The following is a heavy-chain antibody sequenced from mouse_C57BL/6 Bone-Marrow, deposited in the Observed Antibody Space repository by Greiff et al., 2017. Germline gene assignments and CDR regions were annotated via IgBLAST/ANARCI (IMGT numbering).Heavy chain of an antibody. CDR1: GFNIKDDY. Sequence: VQLKESGAELVRPGASVKLSCTASGFNIKDDYMHWVKQRPEQGLEWIGWIDPENGDTEYAPKFQGKATITADTSSNTAYLQLSSLTSEDAAVYYCTTRLRRVYYFDDWGTGTTLTVSS. CDR3: TTRLRRVYYFDD. J-gene: IGHJ2*01. V-gene: IGHV14-4*01. CDR2: IDPENGDT. D-gene: IGHD2-2*01.